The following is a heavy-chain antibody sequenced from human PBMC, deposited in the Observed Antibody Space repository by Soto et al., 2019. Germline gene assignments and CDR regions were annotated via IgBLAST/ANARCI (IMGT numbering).Heavy chain of an antibody. CDR1: GFTFSNAW. Sequence: GGSLRLSCAASGFTFSNAWMSWVRQAPGKGLEWVGRIKSKTDGGTTDYAAPVKGRFTISRDDSKNTLYLQMNSLKTEDTAVYYCTTDQSIFRGYQLLFTGNWFDPWGQGTLVTVSS. CDR2: IKSKTDGGTT. CDR3: TTDQSIFRGYQLLFTGNWFDP. V-gene: IGHV3-15*01. J-gene: IGHJ5*02. D-gene: IGHD2-2*01.